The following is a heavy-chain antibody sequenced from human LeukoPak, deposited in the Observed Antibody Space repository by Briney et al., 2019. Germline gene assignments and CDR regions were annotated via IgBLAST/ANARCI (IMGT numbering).Heavy chain of an antibody. D-gene: IGHD2-8*01. CDR1: GDSINNNY. Sequence: SETLSLTCSVAGDSINNNYWGWIRQPAGKGLEWIGRVYSSGSTKYNPSLRSRVTLSVDTSKNQFSLRLTGVTAADTAVYYCARGLKGTNAVDYWGQGILVTVSS. CDR3: ARGLKGTNAVDY. J-gene: IGHJ4*02. CDR2: VYSSGST. V-gene: IGHV4-4*07.